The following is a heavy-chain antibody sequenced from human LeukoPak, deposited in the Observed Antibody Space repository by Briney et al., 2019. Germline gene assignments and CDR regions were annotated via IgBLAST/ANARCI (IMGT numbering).Heavy chain of an antibody. D-gene: IGHD3-22*01. CDR2: ISGSGGST. CDR1: GFTFDDYA. J-gene: IGHJ3*02. Sequence: PGRSLRLSCAASGFTFDDYAMHWVRQAPGKGLEWVSAISGSGGSTYYADSVKGRFTISRDNSKNTLYLQMNSLRAEDTAVYYCAKSFMSSGSGSTRDAFDIWGQGTMVTVSS. V-gene: IGHV3-23*01. CDR3: AKSFMSSGSGSTRDAFDI.